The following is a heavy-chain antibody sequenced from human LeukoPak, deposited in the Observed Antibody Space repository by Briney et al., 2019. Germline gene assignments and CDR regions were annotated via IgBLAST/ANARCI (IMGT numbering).Heavy chain of an antibody. CDR2: IKGDGSNT. V-gene: IGHV3-74*01. CDR1: GFTFSNYW. D-gene: IGHD2-15*01. CDR3: ARELPFDY. Sequence: GGSLRLSCAASGFTFSNYWMHWVRQAPGKGLVWVSRIKGDGSNTNYADSAKGRFTISRDNAKNTLYLQMNSLRDEDTAVYYCARELPFDYWGQGTLVTVSS. J-gene: IGHJ4*02.